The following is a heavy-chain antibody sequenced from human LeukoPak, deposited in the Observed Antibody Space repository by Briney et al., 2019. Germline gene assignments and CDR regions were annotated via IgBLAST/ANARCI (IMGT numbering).Heavy chain of an antibody. D-gene: IGHD2-8*01. CDR1: GGPMRSYY. Sequence: SETLSLTCTVSGGPMRSYYWSWVRQPPGKGLEWIGSIYYSGSTYYNPSLKSRVTISVDTSKNQFSLKLSSVTAADTAVYYCARGGCTNGVCYSSYYYYYMDVWGKGTTATVSS. J-gene: IGHJ6*03. CDR3: ARGGCTNGVCYSSYYYYYMDV. CDR2: IYYSGST. V-gene: IGHV4-39*01.